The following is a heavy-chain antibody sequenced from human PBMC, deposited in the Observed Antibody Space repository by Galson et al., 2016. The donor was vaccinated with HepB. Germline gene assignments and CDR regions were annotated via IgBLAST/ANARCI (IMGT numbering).Heavy chain of an antibody. D-gene: IGHD1-1*01. J-gene: IGHJ4*02. V-gene: IGHV4-61*08. CDR3: AREETGRLPLDY. Sequence: ATLSLTCSVSGDSVSSDVYYWSWIRQPPGQGLEWIGYIYYRGSTNYYPSLKSRVTISVDTSRNQFSLKLTSVTAADTAVYYCAREETGRLPLDYWGQGTLVTVSS. CDR1: GDSVSSDVYY. CDR2: IYYRGST.